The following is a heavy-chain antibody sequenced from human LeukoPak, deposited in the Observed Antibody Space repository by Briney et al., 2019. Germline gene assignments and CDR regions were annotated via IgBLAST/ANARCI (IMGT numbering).Heavy chain of an antibody. D-gene: IGHD6-13*01. CDR3: AKVGGASSSWAYPGFRFGMDV. J-gene: IGHJ6*02. Sequence: PGRSLRLSCAASGFTFSSYCMHWVRQAPGKGLEWVADISYDGSNKYYADSVKGRFTISRDNSKNTLYLQMNSLRAEDTAVYYCAKVGGASSSWAYPGFRFGMDVWGQGTTVTVSS. CDR2: ISYDGSNK. CDR1: GFTFSSYC. V-gene: IGHV3-30*18.